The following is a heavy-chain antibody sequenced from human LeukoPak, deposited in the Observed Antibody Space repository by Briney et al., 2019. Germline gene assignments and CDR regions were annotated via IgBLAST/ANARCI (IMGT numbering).Heavy chain of an antibody. CDR1: GFIFSSYA. CDR3: ATTLGSGWKFDY. CDR2: IRGSGGST. J-gene: IGHJ4*02. Sequence: GGSLRLSCAASGFIFSSYAMNWVRQAPGKGLEWVSSIRGSGGSTYYADSVKGRFTISRDNSKNMVYLQMNSLRAEDTAVYYCATTLGSGWKFDYWGQGTLVTVSS. D-gene: IGHD6-19*01. V-gene: IGHV3-23*01.